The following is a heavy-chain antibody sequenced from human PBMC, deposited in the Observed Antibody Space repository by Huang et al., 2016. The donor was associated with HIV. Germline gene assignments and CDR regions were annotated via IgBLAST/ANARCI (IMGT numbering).Heavy chain of an antibody. CDR3: AKESRWFSDFDH. Sequence: QVHLVESGGGVVQPGGSLRLSCAASGFKLSGFGMHWFRQAPGKGLGWVAVISYDGRRQFYTDSVKGRFTSSRDNSDNTLSLQMKGLRPDDTAVYYCAKESRWFSDFDHWGQGVLVSVSS. V-gene: IGHV3-30*18. CDR2: ISYDGRRQ. CDR1: GFKLSGFG. J-gene: IGHJ4*02. D-gene: IGHD2-15*01.